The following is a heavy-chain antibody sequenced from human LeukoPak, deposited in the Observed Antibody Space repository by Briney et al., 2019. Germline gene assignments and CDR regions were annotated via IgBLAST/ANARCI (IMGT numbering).Heavy chain of an antibody. D-gene: IGHD3-10*01. CDR1: GFTVSSNY. CDR3: ARFVGCPLGYFDY. Sequence: GGSLRLSCAASGFTVSSNYMSWVRQAPGKGLEWVSAISGSGGSTYYADSVKGRFTISRDNSKNTLYLQMNSLRAEDTAVYYCARFVGCPLGYFDYWGQGTLVTVSS. CDR2: ISGSGGST. V-gene: IGHV3-23*01. J-gene: IGHJ4*02.